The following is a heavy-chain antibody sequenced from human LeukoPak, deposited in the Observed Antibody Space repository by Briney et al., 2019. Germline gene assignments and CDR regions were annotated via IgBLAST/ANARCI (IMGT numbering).Heavy chain of an antibody. CDR1: GFTFSSSW. Sequence: GGSLRLSCAASGFTFSSSWMHWVRQAPGKGLVWVSRINPGGSVTTYADSAKGRFTISRDNAKNTLYLQLNSLTVEDTAVYYCARGVNHNSDYWGQGALVTVSS. CDR2: INPGGSVT. V-gene: IGHV3-74*01. J-gene: IGHJ4*02. CDR3: ARGVNHNSDY.